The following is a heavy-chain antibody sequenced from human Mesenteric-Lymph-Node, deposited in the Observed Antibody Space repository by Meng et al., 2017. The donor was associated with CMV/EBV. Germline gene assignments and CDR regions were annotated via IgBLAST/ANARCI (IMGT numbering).Heavy chain of an antibody. V-gene: IGHV3-15*01. CDR1: GFTFSNAW. CDR2: IKSKTDGGGAT. Sequence: GGSLRLSCAASGFTFSNAWMSWVRQAPGKELEWVGRIKSKTDGGGATDYAAPVKGRFTISRDDSKNTLYLQMNSLKTEDTAVYYCTTYGSGSHDYWGQGTLVTVSS. D-gene: IGHD3-10*01. CDR3: TTYGSGSHDY. J-gene: IGHJ4*02.